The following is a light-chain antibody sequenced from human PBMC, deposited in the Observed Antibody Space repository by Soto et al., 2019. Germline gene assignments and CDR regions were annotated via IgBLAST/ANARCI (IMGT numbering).Light chain of an antibody. V-gene: IGLV2-14*01. Sequence: HSALTQPASVSVSPGQSITISCTGTSSDVGGYNYVSWYQQHPGKAPKLMIYDVSNRPSGVSNRFSGSKSGNTASLTISGLQAEDEADYYCSSYTSSSRVVFGGGTKVTVL. J-gene: IGLJ2*01. CDR3: SSYTSSSRVV. CDR2: DVS. CDR1: SSDVGGYNY.